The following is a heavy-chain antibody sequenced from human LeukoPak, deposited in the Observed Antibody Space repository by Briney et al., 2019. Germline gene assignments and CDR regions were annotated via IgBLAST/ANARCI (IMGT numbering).Heavy chain of an antibody. Sequence: PSETLSLTCTVSGGSISSSNYYWGWIRQPPGKGLEWIGTIYYSGSTYYNPSLKSRITISVDTSKNQFSLKMRSVTAADTAVYYCARPTSKLVSFDYWGQGTLVTVSS. J-gene: IGHJ4*02. V-gene: IGHV4-39*01. D-gene: IGHD2/OR15-2a*01. CDR1: GGSISSSNYY. CDR3: ARPTSKLVSFDY. CDR2: IYYSGST.